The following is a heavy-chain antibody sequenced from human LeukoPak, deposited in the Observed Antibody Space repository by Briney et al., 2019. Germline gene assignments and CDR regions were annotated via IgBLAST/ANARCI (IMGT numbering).Heavy chain of an antibody. CDR1: GFTFSSYA. D-gene: IGHD5-18*01. Sequence: PGGSLRLSCAASGFTFSSYAMNWVRQAPGKGLEWIGSIYHSGSTYYNPSLKSRVTISVDTSKNQFSLKLSSVTAADTAVYYCARVRGTYVDTAMIIDYWGQGTLVTVSS. CDR2: IYHSGST. CDR3: ARVRGTYVDTAMIIDY. J-gene: IGHJ4*02. V-gene: IGHV4-38-2*01.